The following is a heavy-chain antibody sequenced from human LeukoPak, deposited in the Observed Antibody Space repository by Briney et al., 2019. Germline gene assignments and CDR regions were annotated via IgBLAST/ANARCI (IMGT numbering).Heavy chain of an antibody. D-gene: IGHD3-22*01. CDR3: ARVGFQHTYDSSGYYHGLFDY. J-gene: IGHJ4*02. V-gene: IGHV3-48*01. Sequence: GGSLRLSCAASGFTFSSYSMNWVRQAPGEGLEWVSYISSLSGTIYYADSVKGRFTISRDNSKNTLYLQMNSLRAEDTAVYYCARVGFQHTYDSSGYYHGLFDYWGQGTLVTVSS. CDR1: GFTFSSYS. CDR2: ISSLSGTI.